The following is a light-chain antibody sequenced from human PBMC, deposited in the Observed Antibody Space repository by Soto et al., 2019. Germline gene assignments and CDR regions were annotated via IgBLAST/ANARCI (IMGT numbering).Light chain of an antibody. CDR2: GAS. CDR1: QSVRSN. Sequence: ERVITQSPATLSVSPGEGATLSCRASQSVRSNLAWYQQKPGQAPRLLIYGASTRATGIPARFSGSGSGTEFTLTISSLQSEDFAVYYCQQYNCWPLTFGGGTKVDIK. V-gene: IGKV3-15*01. CDR3: QQYNCWPLT. J-gene: IGKJ4*01.